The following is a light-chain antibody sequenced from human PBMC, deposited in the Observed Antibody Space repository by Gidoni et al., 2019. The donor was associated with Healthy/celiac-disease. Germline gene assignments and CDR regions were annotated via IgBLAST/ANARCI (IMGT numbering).Light chain of an antibody. CDR3: QQYNSYSPT. Sequence: DIQTTQSPSTLCASVGDRVTITCRASQSISSWLAWYQEKPGNAPKLLFYKASSLESGVPSRVSGSGSGTEFTLTISSLKPDDFATCYCQQYNSYSPTFGQGTKVEIK. J-gene: IGKJ1*01. V-gene: IGKV1-5*03. CDR2: KAS. CDR1: QSISSW.